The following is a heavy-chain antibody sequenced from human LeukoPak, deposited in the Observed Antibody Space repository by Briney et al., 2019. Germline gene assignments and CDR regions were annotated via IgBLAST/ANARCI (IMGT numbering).Heavy chain of an antibody. D-gene: IGHD2-2*02. Sequence: PGGSLRLSCAASGFSVSGNNMNWVRQAPGKGLEWVSVMYSGGSTYYADSVKGRFTISRDNSKNTLYLQMNSLRAEDTAVYYCAKHYCSSTSCYSVYWGQGTLVTVSS. CDR1: GFSVSGNN. CDR3: AKHYCSSTSCYSVY. V-gene: IGHV3-66*04. CDR2: MYSGGST. J-gene: IGHJ4*02.